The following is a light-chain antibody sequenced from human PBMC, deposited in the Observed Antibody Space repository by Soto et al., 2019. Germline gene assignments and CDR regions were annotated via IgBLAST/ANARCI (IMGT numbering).Light chain of an antibody. Sequence: EIVMTQSPATLSVSPGERATLSCRASQSVSSNLAWYQQKPGHAPRLLIYGASTRATGIPARFSGSGSGTEFTLTISSLQSEDFAVYYCQQYNNWPRMYTFGHGTKLEIK. CDR1: QSVSSN. CDR2: GAS. J-gene: IGKJ2*01. CDR3: QQYNNWPRMYT. V-gene: IGKV3-15*01.